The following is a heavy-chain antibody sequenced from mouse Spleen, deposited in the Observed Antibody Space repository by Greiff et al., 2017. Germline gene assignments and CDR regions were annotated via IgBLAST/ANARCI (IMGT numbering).Heavy chain of an antibody. Sequence: EVQVVESGGGLVQPGGSLRLSCATSGFTFTDYYMSWVRQPPGQALEWFGFIRPKANDYTTEYSSSVKGRFTFSRDNSQSIVYIQLNTLGSEDCAIYYCARDGSDGVPYDDWGQGTLLTVSA. J-gene: IGHJ2*01. D-gene: IGHD2-3*01. CDR2: IRPKANDYTT. CDR3: ARDGSDGVPYDD. V-gene: IGHV7-3*02. CDR1: GFTFTDYY.